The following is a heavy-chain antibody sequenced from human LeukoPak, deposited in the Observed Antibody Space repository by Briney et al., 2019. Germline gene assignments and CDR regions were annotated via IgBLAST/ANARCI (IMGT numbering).Heavy chain of an antibody. CDR2: ISCYNGDT. Sequence: ASVTVSCTASGYTFTHHGISWVRQAPGQGLEWMGWISCYNGDTIYAQNVQGRVTMTTDASTRTVYIELRNLGSDDTAIYYCARDPSNSSGYHAHFDSWGQGTLVTVSS. V-gene: IGHV1-18*01. CDR1: GYTFTHHG. CDR3: ARDPSNSSGYHAHFDS. J-gene: IGHJ4*02. D-gene: IGHD3-22*01.